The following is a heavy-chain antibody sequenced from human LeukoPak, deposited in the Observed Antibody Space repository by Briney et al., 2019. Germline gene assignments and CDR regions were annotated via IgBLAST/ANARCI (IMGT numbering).Heavy chain of an antibody. CDR1: GFSFSTQR. D-gene: IGHD4-23*01. Sequence: QPGGSLRLSCVASGFSFSTQRMHWVRQAPGKGLGWVSAISGSGGSTYYAGSLKGRFTISRDNSKNTLYLQMNTLRAEDTAIYYCAKSYGGNSAFDYWGQGTLVTVSS. J-gene: IGHJ4*02. CDR2: ISGSGGST. V-gene: IGHV3-23*01. CDR3: AKSYGGNSAFDY.